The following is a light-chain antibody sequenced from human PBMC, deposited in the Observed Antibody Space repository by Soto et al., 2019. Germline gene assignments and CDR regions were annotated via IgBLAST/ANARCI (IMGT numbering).Light chain of an antibody. J-gene: IGLJ1*01. CDR3: CSYAGTSTYV. CDR1: GSDFENYNL. V-gene: IGLV2-23*01. Sequence: QSVLTQPASVSGSPGQSITISCTGTGSDFENYNLVSWYQQHPGKAPKLMIYEANKRPSGISNRFSGSKSGNTASLTISGLRAEDEAEYYCCSYAGTSTYVFGTGTKVTVL. CDR2: EAN.